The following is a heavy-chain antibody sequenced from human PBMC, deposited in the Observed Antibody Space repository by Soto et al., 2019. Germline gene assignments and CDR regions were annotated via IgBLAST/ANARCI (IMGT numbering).Heavy chain of an antibody. D-gene: IGHD6-13*01. J-gene: IGHJ4*02. V-gene: IGHV3-23*01. CDR1: GFTFSRYA. CDR3: AKDHRILAAAGIKDY. CDR2: ISGSGGST. Sequence: GGSLRLSCAASGFTFSRYAMSWVRQAPGKGLEWVSAISGSGGSTYYADSVKGRFTISRDNSKNTLYLQMNSLRAEDTAVYYCAKDHRILAAAGIKDYWGQGTLVTVSS.